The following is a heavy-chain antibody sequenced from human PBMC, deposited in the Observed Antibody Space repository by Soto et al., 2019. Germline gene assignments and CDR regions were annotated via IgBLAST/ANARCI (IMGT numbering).Heavy chain of an antibody. CDR3: VRVSAAPTYYYDSRALAGDS. CDR1: GFTFRNYW. CDR2: IKSEGSGT. J-gene: IGHJ4*02. Sequence: EVQLVESGGGLVQPGGSLRLSCAASGFTFRNYWMPWVRQAPGKGLVWVSRIKSEGSGTNYADSVKGRFTISRVNAKNKLYLQMYSMRAEDTAVYYCVRVSAAPTYYYDSRALAGDSWGQGPLVTGSS. D-gene: IGHD3-22*01. V-gene: IGHV3-74*01.